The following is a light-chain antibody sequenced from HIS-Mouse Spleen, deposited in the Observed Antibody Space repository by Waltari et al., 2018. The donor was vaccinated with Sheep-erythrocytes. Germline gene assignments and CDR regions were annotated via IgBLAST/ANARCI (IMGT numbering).Light chain of an antibody. CDR3: CSYAGSYTWV. CDR1: SRHVGGYNY. J-gene: IGLJ3*02. Sequence: QSALTQPRSVSGSPGQSVTISCTGTSRHVGGYNYVSWYQQHPGKAPKLMIYDVSTRPSGVPDRFSGSKSGNTASLTISGLQAEDEADYYCCSYAGSYTWVFGGGTKLTVL. V-gene: IGLV2-11*01. CDR2: DVS.